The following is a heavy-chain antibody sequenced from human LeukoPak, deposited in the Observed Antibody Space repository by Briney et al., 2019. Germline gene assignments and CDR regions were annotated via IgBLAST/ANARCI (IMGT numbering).Heavy chain of an antibody. D-gene: IGHD3-22*01. Sequence: SETLSLTCTGSGGSISSYYWSWIRQPPGKGLEWIGYIYYSGSTNYNPSLKSRVTISLDTSKNQFSLKLSSVTAADTAVYYCAGAVVITSAEYFQHWGQGTLVTVSS. J-gene: IGHJ1*01. V-gene: IGHV4-59*01. CDR3: AGAVVITSAEYFQH. CDR2: IYYSGST. CDR1: GGSISSYY.